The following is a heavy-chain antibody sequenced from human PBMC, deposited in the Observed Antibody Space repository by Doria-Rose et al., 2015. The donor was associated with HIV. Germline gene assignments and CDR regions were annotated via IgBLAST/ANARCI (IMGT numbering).Heavy chain of an antibody. CDR2: IFSDDER. CDR1: GVSLSSPGMG. D-gene: IGHD6-13*01. CDR3: ARIKSSRWYHKYYFDF. V-gene: IGHV2-26*01. J-gene: IGHJ4*02. Sequence: QATLKESGPVLVKPTETLTLTCTVSGVSLSSPGMGVSWIRQPPGKALEWLANIFSDDERSYKTSLKSRLTISRGTSKSQVVLTTTDMDPVDTATYYCARIKSSRWYHKYYFDFWGQGTLVIVSA.